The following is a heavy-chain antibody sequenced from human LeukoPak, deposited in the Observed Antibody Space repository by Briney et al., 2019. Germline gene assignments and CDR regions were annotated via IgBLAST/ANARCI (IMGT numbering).Heavy chain of an antibody. CDR3: ARCIVGATLFDY. CDR2: IYHSGST. V-gene: IGHV4-38-2*01. J-gene: IGHJ4*02. D-gene: IGHD1-26*01. CDR1: GYSISSGYY. Sequence: SETLSLTCAVSGYSISSGYYWGWIRQPPGKGLEWIGSIYHSGSTYYNPSLKSRVTISVDTSKNQFSLKLSSATAADTAVYYCARCIVGATLFDYWGQGTLVTVSS.